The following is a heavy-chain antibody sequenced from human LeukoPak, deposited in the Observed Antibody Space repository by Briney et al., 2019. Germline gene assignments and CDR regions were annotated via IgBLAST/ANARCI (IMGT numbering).Heavy chain of an antibody. Sequence: GETLRLSCAASGDTFSTHDMHWVRQAPGKGLEWVSSIASTGATFYAVSVKGRFAISRENAKNSLYLQMNRLRAGDTAVYYCVRGGEIGLDYWGQGTLVTVSP. CDR3: VRGGEIGLDY. CDR1: GDTFSTHD. D-gene: IGHD3-16*01. V-gene: IGHV3-13*01. J-gene: IGHJ4*02. CDR2: IASTGAT.